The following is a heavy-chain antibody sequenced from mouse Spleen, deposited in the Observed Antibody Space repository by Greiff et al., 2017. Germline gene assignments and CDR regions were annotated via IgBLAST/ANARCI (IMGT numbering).Heavy chain of an antibody. D-gene: IGHD2-1*01. CDR2: IDPANGNT. CDR3: ARDYGNYPYAMDY. Sequence: EVMLVESVAELVRPGASVKLSCTASGFNIKNTYIHWVKQRPEQGLEWIGGIDPANGNTKYAPKFQGKATITADTSSNTAYLQLSSLTSEDTAIYYCARDYGNYPYAMDYWGQGTSVTVSS. CDR1: GFNIKNTY. V-gene: IGHV14-3*01. J-gene: IGHJ4*01.